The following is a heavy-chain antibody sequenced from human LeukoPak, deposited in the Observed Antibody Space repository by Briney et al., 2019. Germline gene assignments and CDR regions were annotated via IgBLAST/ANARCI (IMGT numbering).Heavy chain of an antibody. CDR3: TTTAGRAAAGTGFDY. Sequence: SGGSLRLSCAASGFTFSGSAMHWVRQASGKGLEWAGRIRSKANSYATAYAASVKGRFTISRDDSKNTAYLQMNSLKTEDTAVYYCTTTAGRAAAGTGFDYWGPGTLVTVSS. D-gene: IGHD6-13*01. CDR2: IRSKANSYAT. CDR1: GFTFSGSA. J-gene: IGHJ4*02. V-gene: IGHV3-73*01.